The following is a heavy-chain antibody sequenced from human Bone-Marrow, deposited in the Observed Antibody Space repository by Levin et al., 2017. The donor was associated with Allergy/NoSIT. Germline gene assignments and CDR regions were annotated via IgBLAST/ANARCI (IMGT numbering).Heavy chain of an antibody. CDR2: INPNTGAT. J-gene: IGHJ6*02. V-gene: IGHV1-2*02. CDR3: AEGISGSYNDLGV. Sequence: GESLKISCKASGNTFTAYYLHWVRQAPGQGLEWMGWINPNTGATNYAQTFRGRVTMTRDMSISTAYMHLRSLKFDDTAVYYCAEGISGSYNDLGVWGQGTTVIVSS. CDR1: GNTFTAYY.